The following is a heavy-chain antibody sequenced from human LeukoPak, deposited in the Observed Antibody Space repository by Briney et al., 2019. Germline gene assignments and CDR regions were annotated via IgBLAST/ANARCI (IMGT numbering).Heavy chain of an antibody. CDR1: GFTFGTYA. CDR3: AKAQDRAAVAGRDNFDY. D-gene: IGHD6-19*01. J-gene: IGHJ4*02. V-gene: IGHV3-23*01. Sequence: PGGSLRLSCAASGFTFGTYAMSWVRQAPGKGLEWISAISGSGGSTYYADSVKGRFTISRDNSKNTLYLQMNSLRAEDTAVYYCAKAQDRAAVAGRDNFDYWGQGTLVTVSS. CDR2: ISGSGGST.